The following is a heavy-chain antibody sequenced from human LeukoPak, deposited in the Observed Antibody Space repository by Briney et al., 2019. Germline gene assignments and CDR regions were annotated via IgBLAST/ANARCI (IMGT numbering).Heavy chain of an antibody. Sequence: GESLKISCKGSGYSFTSYWIGWVRQMPGKGLEWMGIIYPGDSDTRYSPSFQGQVTISADKSTSTAYLQWSSLKASDTAMYYCARRPSTGIAVAGYDYWGQGTLVTVSS. J-gene: IGHJ4*02. CDR1: GYSFTSYW. D-gene: IGHD6-19*01. CDR2: IYPGDSDT. CDR3: ARRPSTGIAVAGYDY. V-gene: IGHV5-51*01.